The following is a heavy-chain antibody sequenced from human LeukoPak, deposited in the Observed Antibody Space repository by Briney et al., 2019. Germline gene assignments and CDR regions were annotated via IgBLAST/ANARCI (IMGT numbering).Heavy chain of an antibody. Sequence: ASVKVSCKASGYTFTGYYMHWVRQAPGQGLEWMGWINPNSGGTNYAQKFQGRVTMTRDTSISTAYMELSRLRSDDTAVYYCARAVIVVVPAAIWEEGYWGQGTLVTVSS. CDR3: ARAVIVVVPAAIWEEGY. CDR2: INPNSGGT. J-gene: IGHJ4*02. CDR1: GYTFTGYY. V-gene: IGHV1-2*02. D-gene: IGHD2-2*01.